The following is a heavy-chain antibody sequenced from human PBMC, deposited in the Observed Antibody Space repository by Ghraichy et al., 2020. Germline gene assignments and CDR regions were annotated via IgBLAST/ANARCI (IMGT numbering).Heavy chain of an antibody. Sequence: GGSLRLSCAASGFTFSSYSMNWVRQAPGKGLEWVSSISSSSSYIYYADSVKGRFTISRDNAKNSLYLQMNSLRAEDTAVYYCARVGAAALITGEYYFDYWGQGTLVTVSS. CDR3: ARVGAAALITGEYYFDY. CDR2: ISSSSSYI. J-gene: IGHJ4*02. CDR1: GFTFSSYS. V-gene: IGHV3-21*01. D-gene: IGHD6-13*01.